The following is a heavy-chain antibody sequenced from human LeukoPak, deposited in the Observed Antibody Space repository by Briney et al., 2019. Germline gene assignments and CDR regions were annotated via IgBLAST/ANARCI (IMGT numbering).Heavy chain of an antibody. V-gene: IGHV5-51*01. Sequence: GESPKISCKGSGYSFTSYWIGWVRQMPGKGLEWMGIIYPGDSDTRYSPSFQGQVTISADKSISTAYLQWSSLKASDTAMYYCARGLDSSSWSGWFDPWGQGTLVTVSS. CDR3: ARGLDSSSWSGWFDP. D-gene: IGHD6-13*01. CDR1: GYSFTSYW. J-gene: IGHJ5*02. CDR2: IYPGDSDT.